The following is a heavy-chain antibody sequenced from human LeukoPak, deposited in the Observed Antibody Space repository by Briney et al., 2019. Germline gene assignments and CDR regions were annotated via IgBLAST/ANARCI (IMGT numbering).Heavy chain of an antibody. J-gene: IGHJ5*02. D-gene: IGHD6-19*01. CDR2: IIPILGIA. Sequence: ASVKVSCMASGGTFSSYAISWVRQAPGQGLEWMGRIIPILGIANYAQKFQGRVTITADKSTSTAYMELSSLRSEDTAVYYCARAGRLKPLNWFDPWGQGTLVTVSS. CDR1: GGTFSSYA. V-gene: IGHV1-69*04. CDR3: ARAGRLKPLNWFDP.